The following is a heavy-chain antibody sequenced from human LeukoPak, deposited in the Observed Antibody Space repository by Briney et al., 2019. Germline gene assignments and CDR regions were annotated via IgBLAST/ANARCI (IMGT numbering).Heavy chain of an antibody. CDR2: ITGGGNT. J-gene: IGHJ3*02. CDR1: GFVFSSYA. D-gene: IGHD4-17*01. Sequence: PGGSVRLSCAVSGFVFSSYAMSWVRQAPGKGLEWVSAITGGGNTYYADSVKGRFTISRDNSKNTLYLQMNSLRAEDTAVYYCAKDYGDSFDAFDIWGQGKMVTVSS. CDR3: AKDYGDSFDAFDI. V-gene: IGHV3-23*01.